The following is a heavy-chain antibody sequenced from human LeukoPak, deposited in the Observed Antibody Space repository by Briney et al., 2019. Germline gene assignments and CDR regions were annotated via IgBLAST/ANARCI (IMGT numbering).Heavy chain of an antibody. CDR2: IGGNGDST. CDR1: GFTFDDYV. D-gene: IGHD6-19*01. Sequence: GGSLRLSCAASGFTFDDYVMHWVRQSPGKGLEWVSLIGGNGDSTYYADSVKGRFTISRDNSKNSLYLQMNSLRSEDTAFYFCAKDLIPPHSSGSASWGQGTLVTVSS. CDR3: AKDLIPPHSSGSAS. V-gene: IGHV3-43*02. J-gene: IGHJ5*02.